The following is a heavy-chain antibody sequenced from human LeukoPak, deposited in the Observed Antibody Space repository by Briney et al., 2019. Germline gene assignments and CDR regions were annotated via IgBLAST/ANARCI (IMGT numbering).Heavy chain of an antibody. V-gene: IGHV3-23*01. CDR1: GFTFSTYA. CDR2: ISGSGDNT. J-gene: IGHJ4*02. D-gene: IGHD6-19*01. Sequence: GGSLRLSCAASGFTFSTYAMSWVHQAPGKGLEWVSTISGSGDNTYYADSVEGRFTISRDNSRNTLYLQMNSLRAEDTAVYYCAKVGTTSGWYGAFDYWGQGTLVTVSS. CDR3: AKVGTTSGWYGAFDY.